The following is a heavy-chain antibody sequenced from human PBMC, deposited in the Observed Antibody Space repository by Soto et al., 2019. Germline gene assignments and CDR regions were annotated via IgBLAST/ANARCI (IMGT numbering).Heavy chain of an antibody. CDR1: GYTFTSYD. CDR3: ARFDLRITIFGVVIPHGDYYYGMDV. D-gene: IGHD3-3*01. CDR2: MNPNSGNT. J-gene: IGHJ6*02. V-gene: IGHV1-8*01. Sequence: ASVKVSFKASGYTFTSYDINWVRQATGQGLEWMGWMNPNSGNTGYAQKFQGRVTMTRNTSISTAYMELSSLRSEDTAVYYCARFDLRITIFGVVIPHGDYYYGMDVWGQGTTVTVSS.